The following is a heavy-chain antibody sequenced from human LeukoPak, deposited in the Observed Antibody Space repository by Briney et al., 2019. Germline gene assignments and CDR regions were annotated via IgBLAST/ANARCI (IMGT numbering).Heavy chain of an antibody. D-gene: IGHD3-22*01. CDR3: ARQVGSGSYYYDSSGYPDY. Sequence: PGGSLRLSCAASGFTFSSYAMSWVRQAPGKGLEWVSAISGSGGSTYYADSVKGRFTISRDNSKNTLYLQMNSLKASDTAMYYCARQVGSGSYYYDSSGYPDYWGQGTLVTVSS. CDR2: ISGSGGST. V-gene: IGHV3-23*01. J-gene: IGHJ4*02. CDR1: GFTFSSYA.